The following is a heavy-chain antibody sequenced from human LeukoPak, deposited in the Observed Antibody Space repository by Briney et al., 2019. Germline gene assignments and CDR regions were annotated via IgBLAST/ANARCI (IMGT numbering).Heavy chain of an antibody. D-gene: IGHD3-22*01. CDR2: IYPGDSDT. J-gene: IGHJ4*02. CDR1: GYSFTSYW. Sequence: GESLKISCKDSGYSFTSYWIGWVRQMPGKGLEWMGIIYPGDSDTRYSPSFQGQVTISADKSISTAYPQWSSLKASDTAMYYCARRPYYYDSSGYYYEDWGQGTLVTVSS. V-gene: IGHV5-51*01. CDR3: ARRPYYYDSSGYYYED.